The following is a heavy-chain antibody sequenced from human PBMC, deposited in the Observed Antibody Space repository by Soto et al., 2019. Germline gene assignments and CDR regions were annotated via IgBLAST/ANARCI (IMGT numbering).Heavy chain of an antibody. CDR3: ASAQWLVIDY. D-gene: IGHD6-19*01. CDR1: GGSISSGGYS. J-gene: IGHJ4*02. Sequence: SETLSLTCTVSGGSISSGGYSWSWIRQPPGKGLEWIGYIYHSGNTYYNPSLKSRVTISLDRSKNHFSLKLSSVSAADTAVYYWASAQWLVIDYWGQGXLVTVSS. V-gene: IGHV4-30-2*01. CDR2: IYHSGNT.